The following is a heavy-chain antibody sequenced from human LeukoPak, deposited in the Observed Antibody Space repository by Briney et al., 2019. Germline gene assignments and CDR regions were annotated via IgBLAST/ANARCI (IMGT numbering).Heavy chain of an antibody. Sequence: SETLSLTCTVSGGSISSSSYYWGWIRQPPGKGLEWIGSIYFRGSTYYNPSLKSRVTISVDTSKNQFSLKLSSVTAADTAVYYCARLGYSSGNWFDPWGQGTLVTVSS. CDR1: GGSISSSSYY. D-gene: IGHD6-19*01. CDR2: IYFRGST. V-gene: IGHV4-39*01. CDR3: ARLGYSSGNWFDP. J-gene: IGHJ5*02.